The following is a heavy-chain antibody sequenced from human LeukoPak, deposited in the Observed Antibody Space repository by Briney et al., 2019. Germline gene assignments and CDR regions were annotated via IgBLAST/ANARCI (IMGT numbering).Heavy chain of an antibody. CDR1: GGTFSSYA. CDR2: IISIFGTA. Sequence: SVKVSCKASGGTFSSYAISWVRQAPGQGLEWMGGIISIFGTANYAQKFQGRVTITADESTSTAYMELSSLRSEDTAVYYCARDQEYYYGSGSYSSWFDPWGQGTLVTVSS. CDR3: ARDQEYYYGSGSYSSWFDP. D-gene: IGHD3-10*01. V-gene: IGHV1-69*01. J-gene: IGHJ5*02.